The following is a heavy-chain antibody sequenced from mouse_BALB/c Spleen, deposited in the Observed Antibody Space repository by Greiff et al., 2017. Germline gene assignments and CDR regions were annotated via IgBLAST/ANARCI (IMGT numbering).Heavy chain of an antibody. J-gene: IGHJ2*01. CDR1: GFTFTDYY. Sequence: EVQVVESGGGLVQPGGSLRLSCATSGFTFTDYYMSWVRQPPGKALEWLGFIRNKANGYTTEYSASVKGRFTISRDNSQSILYLQMNTLRAEDSATYYCAREGSYGNYFDYWGQGTTLTVSS. D-gene: IGHD2-1*01. CDR3: AREGSYGNYFDY. CDR2: IRNKANGYTT. V-gene: IGHV7-3*02.